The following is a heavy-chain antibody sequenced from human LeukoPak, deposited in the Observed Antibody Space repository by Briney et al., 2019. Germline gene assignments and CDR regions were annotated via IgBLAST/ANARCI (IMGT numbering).Heavy chain of an antibody. D-gene: IGHD3-22*01. J-gene: IGHJ4*02. CDR1: GFTFSTYG. CDR2: ISGSGGNT. Sequence: GGTLRLSCGASGFTFSTYGMSWVRQAPGKGLEWVSAISGSGGNTYYADSVKGRFTISRDNSKNTLHLQMNSLRAEDTAVYYCVRDWGYDSSGYWQKYFDSWGQGTLVTVSS. CDR3: VRDWGYDSSGYWQKYFDS. V-gene: IGHV3-23*01.